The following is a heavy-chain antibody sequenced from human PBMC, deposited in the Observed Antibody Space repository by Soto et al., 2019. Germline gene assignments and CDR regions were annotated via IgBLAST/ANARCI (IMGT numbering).Heavy chain of an antibody. V-gene: IGHV5-10-1*01. CDR1: GYSFLNYW. CDR2: IDPSDSYT. D-gene: IGHD4-17*01. Sequence: PGESLKISCKGSGYSFLNYWISWVRQMPGKGLEWMGRIDPSDSYTNYSPSFQGHVTISADKSISTAYLQWSSLKASDTAIYYCTRHYGLYGNMDVWGQGTTVTVSS. J-gene: IGHJ6*02. CDR3: TRHYGLYGNMDV.